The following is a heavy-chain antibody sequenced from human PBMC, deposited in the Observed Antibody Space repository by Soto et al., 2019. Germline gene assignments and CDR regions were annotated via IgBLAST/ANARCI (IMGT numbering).Heavy chain of an antibody. Sequence: PSQTLSLTCAISGDSVSSNSAAWNWIRHSPSRGLEWLGRTYYRSKWYNDYAVSVKGRITINPDTSKNQFSLQLNSVTPEDTAVYYCAGVDTATRYYYYYGMDVLGQGTTATVSS. CDR3: AGVDTATRYYYYYGMDV. CDR1: GDSVSSNSAA. D-gene: IGHD5-18*01. CDR2: TYYRSKWYN. V-gene: IGHV6-1*01. J-gene: IGHJ6*02.